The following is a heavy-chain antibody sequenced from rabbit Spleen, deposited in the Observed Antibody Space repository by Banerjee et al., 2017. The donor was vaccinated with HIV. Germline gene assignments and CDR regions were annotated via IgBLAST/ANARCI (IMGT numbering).Heavy chain of an antibody. J-gene: IGHJ4*01. D-gene: IGHD1-1*01. CDR1: GFDFSVYG. CDR2: IYTGNGKN. V-gene: IGHV1S45*01. Sequence: QEQLVESGGGLVQPGGSLKLSCKASGFDFSVYGLSWVRQAPGKGLEWIGFIYTGNGKNYYASWAKGRFTISKTSSTTVTLQVTSLTAADTATYFCTRDDGSGHYIDGYFNLWGQGTLVTVS. CDR3: TRDDGSGHYIDGYFNL.